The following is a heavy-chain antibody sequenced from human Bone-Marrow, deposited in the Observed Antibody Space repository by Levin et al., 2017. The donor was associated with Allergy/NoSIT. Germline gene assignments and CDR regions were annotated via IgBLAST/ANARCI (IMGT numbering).Heavy chain of an antibody. CDR3: ARDSPGYGGYDY. V-gene: IGHV3-7*01. CDR2: IEQDGSKT. CDR1: GFTFGRYW. Sequence: SGGSLRLSCAVSGFTFGRYWMSWVRQAPGKGLEWVANIEQDGSKTFYVDSVRGRFTVSKDNAKSSLYLQVNSLRTEETAVYYCARDSPGYGGYDYWGQGTLVSVSS. D-gene: IGHD5-12*01. J-gene: IGHJ4*02.